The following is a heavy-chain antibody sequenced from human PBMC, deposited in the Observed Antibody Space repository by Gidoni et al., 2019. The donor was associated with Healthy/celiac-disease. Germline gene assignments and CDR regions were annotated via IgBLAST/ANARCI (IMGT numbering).Heavy chain of an antibody. CDR3: ARAEGAAAGTFDY. V-gene: IGHV3-7*03. CDR2: ITQDGSEK. Sequence: WVANITQDGSEKYYVDSVKGRFTISRDNAKNSLYLQMNSLRAEDTAVYYCARAEGAAAGTFDYWGQGTLVTVSS. D-gene: IGHD6-13*01. J-gene: IGHJ4*02.